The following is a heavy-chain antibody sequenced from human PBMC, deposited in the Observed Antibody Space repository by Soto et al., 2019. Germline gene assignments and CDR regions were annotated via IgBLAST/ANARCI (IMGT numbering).Heavy chain of an antibody. CDR1: GGSFSGYY. CDR2: INHSGST. J-gene: IGHJ4*02. Sequence: QVQLQQWGAGLLKPSETLSLTCAVYGGSFSGYYWSWIRQPPGKGLEWIGEINHSGSTNYNPSLKSLVTISVDTSKNQFSLKLSSVTAADTAVYYCARAPYCSGGSCYPSPGSFDYWGQGTLVTVSS. D-gene: IGHD2-15*01. V-gene: IGHV4-34*01. CDR3: ARAPYCSGGSCYPSPGSFDY.